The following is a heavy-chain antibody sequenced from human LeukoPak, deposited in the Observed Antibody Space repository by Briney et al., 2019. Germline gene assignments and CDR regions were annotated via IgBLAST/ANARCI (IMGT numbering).Heavy chain of an antibody. Sequence: SETLSLTCTVSGGSISSSSYYWGWIRQPPGKGLEWIGSIYYSGSTCYNPSLKSRVTISVDTSKNQFSLKLSSVTAADTAVYYCARGTSGYSYGYRYYYYYYMDVWGKGTTVTVSS. D-gene: IGHD5-18*01. CDR3: ARGTSGYSYGYRYYYYYYMDV. CDR1: GGSISSSSYY. CDR2: IYYSGST. J-gene: IGHJ6*03. V-gene: IGHV4-39*01.